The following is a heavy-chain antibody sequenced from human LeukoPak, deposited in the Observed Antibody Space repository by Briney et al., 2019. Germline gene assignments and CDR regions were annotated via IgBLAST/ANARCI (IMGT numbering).Heavy chain of an antibody. V-gene: IGHV4-34*01. CDR1: GGSFSGYY. J-gene: IGHJ5*01. CDR2: INHSGST. Sequence: SETLSLTCAVYGGSFSGYYWSWLRQPPGKGLEWIGEINHSGSTNYNPSLKSRVTISVDTSKNQFSLKLISVTAADTGVYYCARGSPKHDSWGQGTLVIVSP. CDR3: ARGSPKHDS.